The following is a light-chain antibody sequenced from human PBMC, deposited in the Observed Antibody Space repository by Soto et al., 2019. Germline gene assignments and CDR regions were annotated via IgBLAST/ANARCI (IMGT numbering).Light chain of an antibody. J-gene: IGKJ2*01. Sequence: EIVLTQSPGTLSLSPGEIATLSCRASQSVSSSYLAWYQQKPGQAPRLLIYGASSRASGIPDRFSGSGSGTDFTLTISRLEPEEFAVYYCQQYASSPVYTFGQGTKLEIK. CDR2: GAS. CDR3: QQYASSPVYT. V-gene: IGKV3-20*01. CDR1: QSVSSSY.